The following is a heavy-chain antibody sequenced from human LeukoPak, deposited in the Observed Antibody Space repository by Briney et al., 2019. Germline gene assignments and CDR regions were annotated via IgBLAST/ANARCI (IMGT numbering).Heavy chain of an antibody. J-gene: IGHJ1*01. CDR2: IYYSGST. Sequence: SETLSLTCTVSGXSMSGYFGSWIRQPPGKGREWIGYIYYSGSTNYNPSLKSRVTISVDTSKNQFSLKLSSVTAADAAVYYCARSITSSWYGDFQHWGQGTLVTVSS. D-gene: IGHD6-13*01. CDR1: GXSMSGYF. CDR3: ARSITSSWYGDFQH. V-gene: IGHV4-59*01.